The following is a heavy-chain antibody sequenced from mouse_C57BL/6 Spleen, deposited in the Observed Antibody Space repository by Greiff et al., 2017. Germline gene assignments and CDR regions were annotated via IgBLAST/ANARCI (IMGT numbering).Heavy chain of an antibody. J-gene: IGHJ2*01. CDR1: GYSITSGYY. CDR2: ISYDGSN. V-gene: IGHV3-6*01. Sequence: DVQLQESGPGLVKPSQSLSLTCSVTGYSITSGYYWNWIRQFPGNKLEWMGYISYDGSNNYNPSLKNRISITRDTSKNQFFLKLNSVTTEDTATYYCARGLSYYFDYWGQGTTLTVSS. CDR3: ARGLSYYFDY.